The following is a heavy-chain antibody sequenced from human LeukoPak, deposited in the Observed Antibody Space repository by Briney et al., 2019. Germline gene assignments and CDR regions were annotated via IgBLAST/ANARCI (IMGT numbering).Heavy chain of an antibody. D-gene: IGHD6-19*01. Sequence: SGGSLRLSCAASGFTFSSYGMHWVRQAPGKGLEWVAVISYDGSNKYYADSVKGRFTISRDNSKNTLYLQMNSLRAEDTAVYYCARARYSSGWYYFDYWGRGTLVTVSS. J-gene: IGHJ4*02. CDR3: ARARYSSGWYYFDY. CDR1: GFTFSSYG. V-gene: IGHV3-30*03. CDR2: ISYDGSNK.